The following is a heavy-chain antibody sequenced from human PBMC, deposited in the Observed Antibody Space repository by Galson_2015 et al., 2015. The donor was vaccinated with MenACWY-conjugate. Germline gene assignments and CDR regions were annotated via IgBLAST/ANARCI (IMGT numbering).Heavy chain of an antibody. D-gene: IGHD2-8*02. J-gene: IGHJ5*02. V-gene: IGHV3-74*01. CDR1: GFTFSTYW. CDR3: ARAYCTGTSCAGSFDP. Sequence: SLRLSCAASGFTFSTYWMHWVRQAPGKGLVWVSRINSDGGSTSYADSVKGRFSISRDNAKNTLYLQMNSLRAEDTAVNYCARAYCTGTSCAGSFDPWGQGTLVTVSS. CDR2: INSDGGST.